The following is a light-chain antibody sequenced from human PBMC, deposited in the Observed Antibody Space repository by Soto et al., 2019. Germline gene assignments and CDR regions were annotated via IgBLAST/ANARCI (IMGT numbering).Light chain of an antibody. Sequence: DIQLTQSPSTLSASVGDRVTITCRASQSVTDWLAWYQQKPGKAPKLLIYDASSLQSGVPSRFSGSGSGTEFSLTIRSLQPDYFATYYCQQYYRSCTFGQGTKVEIK. CDR3: QQYYRSCT. J-gene: IGKJ2*02. CDR2: DAS. CDR1: QSVTDW. V-gene: IGKV1-5*01.